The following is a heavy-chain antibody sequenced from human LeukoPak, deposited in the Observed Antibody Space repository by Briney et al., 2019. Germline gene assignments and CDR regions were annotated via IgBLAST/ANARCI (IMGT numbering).Heavy chain of an antibody. CDR1: GASMSSHY. V-gene: IGHV4-59*11. CDR2: IFHTGST. D-gene: IGHD6-6*01. J-gene: IGHJ4*02. CDR3: AKEGGPARPGLDS. Sequence: SETLSLTCTVSGASMSSHYWTWMRQDPGTGLEWIGNIFHTGSTSYSPALESRVTISLDTSNNQFSLKLTSVTAADTAVYYCAKEGGPARPGLDSWGQGTLVTVSS.